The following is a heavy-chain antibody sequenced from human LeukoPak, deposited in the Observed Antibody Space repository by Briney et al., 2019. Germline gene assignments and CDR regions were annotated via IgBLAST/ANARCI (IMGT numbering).Heavy chain of an antibody. D-gene: IGHD3-10*01. Sequence: GESLKISCKGSGYSFTSYWIGWVRQMPGKGLEWMGIIYPGDSDTRYSPSFQGQVTISADKSISTAYLQWSSLKASDTAMYYCARRYYYYGSGSYYKGIYWFDPWGQGTLVTVSS. CDR3: ARRYYYYGSGSYYKGIYWFDP. J-gene: IGHJ5*02. CDR2: IYPGDSDT. V-gene: IGHV5-51*01. CDR1: GYSFTSYW.